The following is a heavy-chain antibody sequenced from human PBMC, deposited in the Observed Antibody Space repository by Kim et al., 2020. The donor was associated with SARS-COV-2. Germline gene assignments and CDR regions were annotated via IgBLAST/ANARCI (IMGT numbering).Heavy chain of an antibody. CDR2: ITASGGST. CDR3: AKRPGVVSPGKHLDF. J-gene: IGHJ4*02. V-gene: IGHV3-23*01. D-gene: IGHD2-8*02. Sequence: GGSLRLSCAASGFTFSSYAMSWVRQSPEKGLEWVSTITASGGSTYYADSVKGRFTISRDNSKSTVYLQMDRLRADDTATYYCAKRPGVVSPGKHLDFWGQGTLVTVSS. CDR1: GFTFSSYA.